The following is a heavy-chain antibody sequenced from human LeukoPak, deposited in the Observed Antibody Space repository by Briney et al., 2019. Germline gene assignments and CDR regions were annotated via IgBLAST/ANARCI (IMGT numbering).Heavy chain of an antibody. Sequence: GASVKVSCKASGYTFINNWMHWVRRAPGQGLEWIGLINPTGTRTLYAQKFQGRVNMTRDMSTSTDYLELSSLRSEDTAVYYCARDNSVGDIAWWFDPWGQGTLVTVSS. V-gene: IGHV1-46*01. CDR2: INPTGTRT. D-gene: IGHD3-10*01. CDR3: ARDNSVGDIAWWFDP. J-gene: IGHJ5*02. CDR1: GYTFINNW.